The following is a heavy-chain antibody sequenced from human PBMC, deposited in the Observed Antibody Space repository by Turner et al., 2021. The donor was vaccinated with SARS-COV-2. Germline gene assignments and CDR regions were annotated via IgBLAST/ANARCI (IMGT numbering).Heavy chain of an antibody. Sequence: QVQLQESGPGLAQSSETLSLTCTVSGASISSYFWTWIRQSPGRGLEWIGYIYASEDTDYHPSLKSRATISVDWSKNQFSLSLRSVTAADSAVYYCARDLGRHCTSTTCHRWEDNGMDVWGQGATVTVS. CDR1: GASISSYF. J-gene: IGHJ6*02. V-gene: IGHV4-4*08. D-gene: IGHD2-8*01. CDR3: ARDLGRHCTSTTCHRWEDNGMDV. CDR2: IYASEDT.